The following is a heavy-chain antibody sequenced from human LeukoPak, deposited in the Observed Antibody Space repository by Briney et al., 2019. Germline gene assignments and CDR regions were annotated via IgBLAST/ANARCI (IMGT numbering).Heavy chain of an antibody. CDR1: GYTFTSYY. D-gene: IGHD3-10*01. V-gene: IGHV1-46*01. Sequence: ASVKVSCKASGYTFTSYYMHWVRQAPGQGLKWMGIINPSGGSTSYAQKFQGRVTMTRDTSTSTVYMELSSLRSEDTAEYYCARGAMVRGVSAYYYYGMDVWGQGTTVTVSS. J-gene: IGHJ6*02. CDR2: INPSGGST. CDR3: ARGAMVRGVSAYYYYGMDV.